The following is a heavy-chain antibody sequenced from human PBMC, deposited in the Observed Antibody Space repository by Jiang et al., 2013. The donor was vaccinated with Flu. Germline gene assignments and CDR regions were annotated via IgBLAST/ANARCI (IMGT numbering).Heavy chain of an antibody. CDR3: ARGAYYYDSSGYYPLIDYYYYGMDV. CDR1: GGTFSNYA. CDR2: IIPIFGTA. D-gene: IGHD3-22*01. V-gene: IGHV1-69*01. Sequence: SSVKVSCKASGGTFSNYAINWVRQAPGQGLEWMGGIIPIFGTANYTQKFQGRVTITADESTSTAYMELSSLRSEDTAVYYCARGAYYYDSSGYYPLIDYYYYGMDVWGQGTTVTVSS. J-gene: IGHJ6*02.